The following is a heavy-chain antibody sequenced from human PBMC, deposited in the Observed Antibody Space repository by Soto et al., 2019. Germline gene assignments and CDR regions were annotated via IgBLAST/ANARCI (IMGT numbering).Heavy chain of an antibody. CDR2: ISSSSSYI. Sequence: GSLRLSCAASGFTFSSYSMNWVRQAPGKGLEWVSSISSSSSYIYYADSVKGRFTISRDNAKNSLYLQMNSLRAEDTAVYYCARTGGIAVADDYWGQGTLVTVSS. V-gene: IGHV3-21*01. J-gene: IGHJ4*02. D-gene: IGHD6-19*01. CDR3: ARTGGIAVADDY. CDR1: GFTFSSYS.